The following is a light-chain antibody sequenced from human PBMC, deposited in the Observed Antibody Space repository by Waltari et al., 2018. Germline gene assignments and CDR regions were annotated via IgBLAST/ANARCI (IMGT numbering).Light chain of an antibody. CDR3: QQRSNWPPSIT. Sequence: EIVLTQSPATLSLSPGERATIPCRVSQSVNNYLAWYQHKPGQTPRLLIYGVSNRATGIPARFSGSGSGTDFTLTISSLEPEDFAVYYCQQRSNWPPSITFGQGTRLEIK. J-gene: IGKJ5*01. CDR1: QSVNNY. V-gene: IGKV3-11*01. CDR2: GVS.